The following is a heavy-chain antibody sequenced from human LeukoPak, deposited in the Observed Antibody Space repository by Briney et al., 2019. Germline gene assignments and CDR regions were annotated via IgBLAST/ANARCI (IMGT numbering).Heavy chain of an antibody. J-gene: IGHJ4*02. V-gene: IGHV4-39*07. Sequence: PSETLSLTCTISDDSISSNRYFWAWLRQSPGKGLEWLASINYNWRTFYNPSLQSRLTISIDTAKRQFSLELTSVAAADTALYYCARDIDNVGALLDYWGQGTLVTVSS. CDR2: INYNWRT. D-gene: IGHD1-26*01. CDR1: DDSISSNRYF. CDR3: ARDIDNVGALLDY.